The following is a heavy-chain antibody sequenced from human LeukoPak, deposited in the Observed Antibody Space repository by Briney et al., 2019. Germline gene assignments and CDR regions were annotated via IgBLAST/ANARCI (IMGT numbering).Heavy chain of an antibody. Sequence: SETLSLTCTVSGASISSGDYYWGWVRQPPGKGLDWIGEVNLQGSTNYNPSIMGRVAISVDMSENHIPLQLPCVTAADAAVYYCAREGGPYRPLDYSGQGTLVTVSS. CDR3: AREGGPYRPLDY. V-gene: IGHV4-39*06. CDR1: GASISSGDYY. CDR2: VNLQGST. J-gene: IGHJ4*02.